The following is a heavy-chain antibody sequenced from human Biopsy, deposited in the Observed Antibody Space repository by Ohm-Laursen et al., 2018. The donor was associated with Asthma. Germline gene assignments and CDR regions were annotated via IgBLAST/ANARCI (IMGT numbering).Heavy chain of an antibody. V-gene: IGHV1-69*01. CDR2: INSVFGTT. Sequence: GSSVKVSCNSLGGTFNTYVIGWVRQAPGQGLEWMGGINSVFGTTTYPQKFQGRVTITADDSTSTVYMELSSLRSEDTAVYYCARKAGSCISRTCYSLDFWGQGTLVTVSS. CDR1: GGTFNTYV. D-gene: IGHD2-2*01. J-gene: IGHJ4*02. CDR3: ARKAGSCISRTCYSLDF.